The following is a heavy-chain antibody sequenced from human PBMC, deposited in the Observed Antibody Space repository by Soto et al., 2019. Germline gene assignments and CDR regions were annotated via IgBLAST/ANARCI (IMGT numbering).Heavy chain of an antibody. J-gene: IGHJ4*02. CDR3: ARWGDDRRLDY. D-gene: IGHD3-16*01. V-gene: IGHV3-33*01. CDR1: GFIFSSHG. CDR2: IWYDGSNK. Sequence: QVQLVQSGGGVVQPGRSLRLSCAASGFIFSSHGMHWVRQAPGKGLEWVAVIWYDGSNKYYGDSVKGRFTISRDNSRNTLYIHLDSLRVEDTAVYYCARWGDDRRLDYWGQGILVTVSS.